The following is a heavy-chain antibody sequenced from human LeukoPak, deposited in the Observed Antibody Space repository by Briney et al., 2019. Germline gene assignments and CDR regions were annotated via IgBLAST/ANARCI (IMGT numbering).Heavy chain of an antibody. V-gene: IGHV3-48*02. CDR3: VRDPAALDY. CDR1: GFTFSSYS. CDR2: IRSTGSPI. Sequence: GGSLRLSCVASGFTFSSYSMNWVRQAPGKGLEWVSYIRSTGSPIYYADSVKGRFTISRDNARNSLYLQMNRLRDEDTAVYYCVRDPAALDYCGQGTLVT. J-gene: IGHJ4*02.